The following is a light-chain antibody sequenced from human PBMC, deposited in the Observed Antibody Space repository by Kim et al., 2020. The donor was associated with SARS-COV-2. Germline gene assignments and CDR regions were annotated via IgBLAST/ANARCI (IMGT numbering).Light chain of an antibody. CDR2: DAS. CDR1: QDISNY. J-gene: IGKJ4*01. CDR3: QQYDNLLT. Sequence: AAAVGDRVTITWQASQDISNYLNWYQQKPGKAPKLLIYDASNLETGVPSRFSGSGSGTDFTFTISSLQPEDIATYYCQQYDNLLTFGGGTKVEIK. V-gene: IGKV1-33*01.